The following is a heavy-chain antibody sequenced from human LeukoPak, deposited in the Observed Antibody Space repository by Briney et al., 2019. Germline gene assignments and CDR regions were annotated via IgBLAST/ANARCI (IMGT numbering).Heavy chain of an antibody. Sequence: GASVKVSCKASGYTFTSYVISWVRQAPGQGLEWMGWISAYNGNTNYAQKLQGRVTMTTDKSTSTAYMELRSLRSDDTVVYYCARVDRWGIVASTPHPYYFDYWGQGTLVTVSS. CDR3: ARVDRWGIVASTPHPYYFDY. CDR2: ISAYNGNT. CDR1: GYTFTSYV. V-gene: IGHV1-18*01. D-gene: IGHD5-12*01. J-gene: IGHJ4*02.